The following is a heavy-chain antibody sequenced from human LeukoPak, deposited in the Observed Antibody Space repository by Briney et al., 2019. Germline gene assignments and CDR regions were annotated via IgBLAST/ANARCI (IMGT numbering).Heavy chain of an antibody. J-gene: IGHJ3*02. D-gene: IGHD3-22*01. CDR3: ARGSRITMIIVADDAFDI. V-gene: IGHV4-4*07. CDR2: IYSSGST. CDR1: GVSINYHY. Sequence: SETLSLTCIVSGVSINYHYWSWIRQPAGKGLEWIGRIYSSGSTNYNPSLKSRVTMSVDTSKNQFSLKLSSVTAADTAVYYCARGSRITMIIVADDAFDIWGQGTMVTVSS.